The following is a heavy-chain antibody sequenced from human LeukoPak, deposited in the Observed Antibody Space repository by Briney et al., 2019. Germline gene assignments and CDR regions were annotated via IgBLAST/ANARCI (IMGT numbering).Heavy chain of an antibody. D-gene: IGHD6-13*01. J-gene: IGHJ4*02. CDR2: IWYDGSNK. V-gene: IGHV3-33*06. CDR1: GFTFSSYG. CDR3: AKDKMIAAAGPVDY. Sequence: GGSLRLSCAASGFTFSSYGMHWVRQAPGKGQEWVAVIWYDGSNKYYADSVKGRFTISRDNSKNTLYLQMNSLRAEDTAVYYCAKDKMIAAAGPVDYWGQGTLVTVSS.